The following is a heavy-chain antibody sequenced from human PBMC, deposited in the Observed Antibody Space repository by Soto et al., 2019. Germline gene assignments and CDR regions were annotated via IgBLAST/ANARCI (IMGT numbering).Heavy chain of an antibody. J-gene: IGHJ5*02. Sequence: GGSLRLSCVASGFTFSNYNMNWVRQAPGKGLEWVSHISGSSIYIHYADSVRGRFTISRGNAKNSVYLQMDSLRVEDTAVYYCAREGALKPFSSWGQGALVTVSS. V-gene: IGHV3-21*01. CDR2: ISGSSIYI. CDR3: AREGALKPFSS. CDR1: GFTFSNYN.